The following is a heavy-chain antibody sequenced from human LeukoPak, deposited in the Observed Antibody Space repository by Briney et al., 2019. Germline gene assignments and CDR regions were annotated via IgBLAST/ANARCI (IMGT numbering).Heavy chain of an antibody. D-gene: IGHD1-26*01. CDR2: ISGSGGGT. CDR3: AKDLGRYRNNFFDY. Sequence: AGGSLRLSCAASGFTFSSIAMSWVRQAPDKGLEWVSTISGSGGGTYYADSVKGRFTISRDDSKNTPYLQMNSLRADDTAVYYCAKDLGRYRNNFFDYWGQGNLVTVSS. J-gene: IGHJ4*02. V-gene: IGHV3-23*01. CDR1: GFTFSSIA.